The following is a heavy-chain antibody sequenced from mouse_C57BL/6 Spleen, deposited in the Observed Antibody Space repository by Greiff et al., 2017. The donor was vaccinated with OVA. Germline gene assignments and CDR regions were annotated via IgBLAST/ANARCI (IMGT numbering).Heavy chain of an antibody. CDR2: INPSNGGT. Sequence: QVQLQQPGTELVKPGASVKLSCKASGYTFTSYWMHWVKQRPGQGLEWIGNINPSNGGTNYNEKFKSKATLTVDKSSSTAYMQLSSLTSVDSAVYYCARSLRRGYYFDYWGQGTTLTVSS. V-gene: IGHV1-53*01. J-gene: IGHJ2*01. D-gene: IGHD2-12*01. CDR1: GYTFTSYW. CDR3: ARSLRRGYYFDY.